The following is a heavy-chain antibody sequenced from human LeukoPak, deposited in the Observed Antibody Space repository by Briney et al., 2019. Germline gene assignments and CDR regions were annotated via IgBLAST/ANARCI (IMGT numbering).Heavy chain of an antibody. V-gene: IGHV1-46*03. CDR1: GYTFTGYY. CDR3: AKGSGSYSYFDY. D-gene: IGHD1-26*01. J-gene: IGHJ4*02. CDR2: IIPIFGTA. Sequence: ASVKVSCKASGYTFTGYYMHWVRQAPGQGLEWMGWIIPIFGTANYAQKFQGRVTMTRDTSTSTVYMELSSLRSEDTAVYYCAKGSGSYSYFDYWGQGTLVTVSS.